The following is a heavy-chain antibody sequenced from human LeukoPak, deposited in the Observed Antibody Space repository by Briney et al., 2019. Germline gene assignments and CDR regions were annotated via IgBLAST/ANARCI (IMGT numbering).Heavy chain of an antibody. CDR3: ARDHCTRTSCYEDYYHGMGV. J-gene: IGHJ6*02. Sequence: ASVKVSCKASGGTFSSYAISWVRQAPGQGLEWMGWINPNSGGTEYAQKFQGRVTMTRDTSISTAYMELSRLRSDDTAVYYCARDHCTRTSCYEDYYHGMGVWGQGTTVTVSS. V-gene: IGHV1-2*02. CDR2: INPNSGGT. CDR1: GGTFSSYA. D-gene: IGHD2-2*01.